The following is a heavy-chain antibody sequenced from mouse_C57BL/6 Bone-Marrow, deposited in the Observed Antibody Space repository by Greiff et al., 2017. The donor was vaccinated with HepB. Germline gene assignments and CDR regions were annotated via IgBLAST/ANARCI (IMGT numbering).Heavy chain of an antibody. V-gene: IGHV1-81*01. J-gene: IGHJ4*01. Sequence: VQLQQSGAELARPGASVKLSCKASGYTFTSYGISWVKQRTGQGLEWIGEIYPRSGNTYYNEKFKGKATLTADKSSSTAYMELRSLTSEDSAVYFCARDDYYGVYYAMDYWGQGTSVTVSS. CDR2: IYPRSGNT. D-gene: IGHD1-2*01. CDR1: GYTFTSYG. CDR3: ARDDYYGVYYAMDY.